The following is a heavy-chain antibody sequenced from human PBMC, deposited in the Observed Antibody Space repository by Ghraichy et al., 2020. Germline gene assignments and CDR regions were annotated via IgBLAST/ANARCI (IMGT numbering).Heavy chain of an antibody. D-gene: IGHD4-23*01. V-gene: IGHV3-7*03. CDR3: ARAGTTVVNYYFDY. CDR1: GFTFSSYW. J-gene: IGHJ4*02. Sequence: GGSLRLSCAASGFTFSSYWMSWVRQAPGKGLEWVANIKQDGSEKYYVDSVKGRFTISRDNAKNSLYLQMNSLRAEDTAVYYCARAGTTVVNYYFDYWGQGTLVTVSS. CDR2: IKQDGSEK.